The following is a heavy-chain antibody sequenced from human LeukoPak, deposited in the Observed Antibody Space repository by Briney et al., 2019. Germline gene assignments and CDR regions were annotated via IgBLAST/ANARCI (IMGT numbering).Heavy chain of an antibody. V-gene: IGHV5-10-1*01. J-gene: IGHJ5*02. Sequence: GESLQISCKGSGYSFTSYWISWVRQMPGKGLEWMGRIDPSDSYTNYSPSFQGHVTISADKSISTAYLQWSSLKASDTAMYYCAGTTSAKDWFDPWGQGTLVTVSS. CDR2: IDPSDSYT. CDR3: AGTTSAKDWFDP. CDR1: GYSFTSYW. D-gene: IGHD1-26*01.